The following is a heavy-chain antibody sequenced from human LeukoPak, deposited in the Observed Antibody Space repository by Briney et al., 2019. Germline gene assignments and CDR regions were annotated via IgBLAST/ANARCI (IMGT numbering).Heavy chain of an antibody. Sequence: ASVKVSCKASGYTFTSHAMNWVRQAPGQGLEWMGWINTNTGNPTYAQGFTGRFVFSLDTSVSTAYLQTSSLKAEDTAVYYCARLSYGGNLLYYFDYWGQGTLVTVSS. D-gene: IGHD4-23*01. CDR1: GYTFTSHA. J-gene: IGHJ4*02. CDR2: INTNTGNP. V-gene: IGHV7-4-1*02. CDR3: ARLSYGGNLLYYFDY.